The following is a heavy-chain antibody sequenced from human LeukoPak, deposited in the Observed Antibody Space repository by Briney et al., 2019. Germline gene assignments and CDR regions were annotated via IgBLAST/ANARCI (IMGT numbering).Heavy chain of an antibody. J-gene: IGHJ4*02. CDR2: IFPGDSDT. CDR3: ASAERTGYCSSTSCFTFDY. V-gene: IGHV5-51*01. Sequence: GESLKISCKGSGYSFTTYWIGWVRQMPGKGLEWMGIIFPGDSDTRYSPSFQGQVTISVDKSISTAYLQWSSLKASDTAMYYCASAERTGYCSSTSCFTFDYWGQGTLVTVSS. D-gene: IGHD2-2*01. CDR1: GYSFTTYW.